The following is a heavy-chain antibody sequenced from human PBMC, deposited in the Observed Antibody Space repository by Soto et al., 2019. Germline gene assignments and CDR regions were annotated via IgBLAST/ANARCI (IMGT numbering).Heavy chain of an antibody. D-gene: IGHD4-17*01. CDR3: ARDPNGDYVGAFDG. CDR1: GFTFSDYA. Sequence: EVQLLESGEPGGSLRVSCVASGFTFSDYAMXXXRQAPGKGLEWVSSIRGSGVGTTYADSVRGRFTILRDNSKNTLYLQMNSLRAEDTAVYYCARDPNGDYVGAFDGWGQGTMVTVSS. V-gene: IGHV3-23*01. J-gene: IGHJ3*01. CDR2: IRGSGVGT.